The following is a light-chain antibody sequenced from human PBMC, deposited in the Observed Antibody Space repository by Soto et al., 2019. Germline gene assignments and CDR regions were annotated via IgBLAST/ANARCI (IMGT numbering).Light chain of an antibody. CDR3: QQYGNAPIT. Sequence: EIVMTQSPATLSVSPGERVTLSCRASQSVYSSLLAWYQQKPGQAPRLLIYGASSRATGIPDRFSGSGSGTDFTLSISRLEVEDFAVYHCQQYGNAPITFGQGTRLEIK. CDR1: QSVYSSL. CDR2: GAS. J-gene: IGKJ5*01. V-gene: IGKV3-20*01.